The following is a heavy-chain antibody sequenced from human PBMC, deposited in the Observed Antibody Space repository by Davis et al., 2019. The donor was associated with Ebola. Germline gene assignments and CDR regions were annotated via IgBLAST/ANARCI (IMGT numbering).Heavy chain of an antibody. CDR2: ISAYNGNT. V-gene: IGHV1-18*01. CDR1: GYTFTSYG. CDR3: ARDCSGGSCYAWGYYYGMDV. J-gene: IGHJ6*02. Sequence: ASVKVSCKASGYTFTSYGISWVRQAPGQGLEWMGWISAYNGNTNYPQKLQGRVTMTTDTSTSTAYMELRGLRSDDTAVYYCARDCSGGSCYAWGYYYGMDVWGQGTTVTVSS. D-gene: IGHD2-15*01.